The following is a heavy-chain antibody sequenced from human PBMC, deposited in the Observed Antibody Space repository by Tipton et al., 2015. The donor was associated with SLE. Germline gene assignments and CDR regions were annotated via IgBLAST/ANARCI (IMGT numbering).Heavy chain of an antibody. CDR3: ARDGSSSRGDYYYYMDV. CDR1: GGSISSGYYY. V-gene: IGHV4-61*02. CDR2: IYTSGST. J-gene: IGHJ6*03. D-gene: IGHD6-6*01. Sequence: TLSLTCSVSGGSISSGYYYWSWIRQPAGKGLEWIGRIYTSGSTNYNPSLKSRVTISVDTSKNQFSLKLSSVTAADTAVYYCARDGSSSRGDYYYYMDVWGKGTTVTVSS.